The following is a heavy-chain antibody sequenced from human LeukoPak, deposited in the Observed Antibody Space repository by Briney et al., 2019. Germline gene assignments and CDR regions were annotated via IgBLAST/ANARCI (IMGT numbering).Heavy chain of an antibody. D-gene: IGHD6-19*01. CDR1: GFTFSSYS. CDR3: ARAGLWLAKSIDY. CDR2: ISSSSSYI. V-gene: IGHV3-21*01. J-gene: IGHJ4*02. Sequence: PGGSLRLSCAASGFTFSSYSMNWVRQAPGKGLEWVSSISSSSSYIYYADSVKGRFTISRNNAKNSLYLQMNSLRAEDTAVYYCARAGLWLAKSIDYWGQGTLVTVSS.